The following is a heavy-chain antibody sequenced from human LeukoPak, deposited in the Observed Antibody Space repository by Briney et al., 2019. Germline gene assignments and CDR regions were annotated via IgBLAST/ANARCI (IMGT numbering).Heavy chain of an antibody. V-gene: IGHV3-23*01. D-gene: IGHD3-9*01. Sequence: PGGSLRLSCAASGFTFSTYGMTWVRQAPGKGPEWVSAISGSGGSTYYADSVKGRFTISRDNSKNTMYLQMNSLRAEDTAVYYCAKGGTLYYDILTGYYTDYYFDYWGQGALVTVSS. CDR3: AKGGTLYYDILTGYYTDYYFDY. J-gene: IGHJ4*02. CDR1: GFTFSTYG. CDR2: ISGSGGST.